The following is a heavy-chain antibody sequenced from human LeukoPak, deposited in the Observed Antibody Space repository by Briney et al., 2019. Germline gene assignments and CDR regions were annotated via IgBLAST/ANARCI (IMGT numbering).Heavy chain of an antibody. V-gene: IGHV4-4*02. D-gene: IGHD2-2*01. CDR2: MSHSGST. Sequence: SETLSLICAVSGGSISSSNWWSWVRQPPGKGLEWIGEMSHSGSTNYSPSLKSRVTISVDKSKNQFSLRLSPVTAADTAVYYCATRTPAPHWGQGTLVTVSS. J-gene: IGHJ4*02. CDR1: GGSISSSNW. CDR3: ATRTPAPH.